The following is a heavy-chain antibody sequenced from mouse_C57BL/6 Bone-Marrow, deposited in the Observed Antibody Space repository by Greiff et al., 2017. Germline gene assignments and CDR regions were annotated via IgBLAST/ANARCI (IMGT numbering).Heavy chain of an antibody. CDR2: IYPGDGDT. J-gene: IGHJ2*01. CDR1: GYAFSSSW. D-gene: IGHD2-1*01. Sequence: QVQLQQSGPELVKPGASVKISCKASGYAFSSSWMNWVKQRPGKGLEWIGRIYPGDGDTNYNGKFKGKATLTAEKSSSTAYMQLSSLTSEDSAVYFCAPHYGNYHTPGTEGYWGQGTTLTVSS. CDR3: APHYGNYHTPGTEGY. V-gene: IGHV1-82*01.